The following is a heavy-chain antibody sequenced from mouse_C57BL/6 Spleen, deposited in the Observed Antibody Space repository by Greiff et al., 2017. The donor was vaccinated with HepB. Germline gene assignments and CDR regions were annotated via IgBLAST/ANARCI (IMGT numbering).Heavy chain of an antibody. CDR3: ARRYYGTPGYFDV. J-gene: IGHJ1*03. Sequence: VQLVESGAELVRPGTSVKVSCKASGYAFTNYLIEWVKQRPGQGLEWIGVINPGSGGTNYNEKFKGKATLTADKSSSTAYMQLSSLTSEDSAVYFCARRYYGTPGYFDVWGTGTTVTVSS. D-gene: IGHD1-1*01. V-gene: IGHV1-54*01. CDR2: INPGSGGT. CDR1: GYAFTNYL.